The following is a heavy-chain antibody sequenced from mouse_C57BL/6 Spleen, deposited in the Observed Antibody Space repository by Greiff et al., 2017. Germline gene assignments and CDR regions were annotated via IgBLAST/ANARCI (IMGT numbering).Heavy chain of an antibody. CDR3: ARNYGSRDWYFDV. D-gene: IGHD1-1*01. J-gene: IGHJ1*03. CDR2: INPNNGGT. CDR1: GYTFTDYN. V-gene: IGHV1-22*01. Sequence: EVQLQESGPELVKPGASVKMSCKASGYTFTDYNMHWVKQSHGKSLEWIGYINPNNGGTSYNQEFKGKATLTVNKSSSTAYMELRSLTSEDSAVYYCARNYGSRDWYFDVWGTGTTVTVSS.